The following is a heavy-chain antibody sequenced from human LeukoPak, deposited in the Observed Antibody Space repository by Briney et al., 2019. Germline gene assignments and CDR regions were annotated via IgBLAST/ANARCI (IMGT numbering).Heavy chain of an antibody. CDR3: ARDGQWLVPGNWFDP. CDR2: ISAYNGNT. J-gene: IGHJ5*02. CDR1: GYTFTSYG. Sequence: GASVKVSCKASGYTFTSYGISWVRQAPGQGLEWMGWISAYNGNTNYAQKLQGRVTMTTDTSTSTAYMELRSLRSDDTAVYYCARDGQWLVPGNWFDPWGQGTLVTVSS. D-gene: IGHD6-19*01. V-gene: IGHV1-18*01.